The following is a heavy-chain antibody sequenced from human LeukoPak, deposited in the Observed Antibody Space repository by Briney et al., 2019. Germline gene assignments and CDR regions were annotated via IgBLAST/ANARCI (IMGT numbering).Heavy chain of an antibody. CDR1: GVSFSDYL. D-gene: IGHD2-15*01. Sequence: SETLSLTCAVYGVSFSDYLWNWVRQPPGKGVEWIGEISHRGNTRYHPSLKSRVTMSVETSKKQCFLKLDTVTAADTAVYYCVPGFRRQLPHLRWSYYFDFWGQGDLVTVSS. CDR2: ISHRGNT. V-gene: IGHV4-34*01. CDR3: VPGFRRQLPHLRWSYYFDF. J-gene: IGHJ4*02.